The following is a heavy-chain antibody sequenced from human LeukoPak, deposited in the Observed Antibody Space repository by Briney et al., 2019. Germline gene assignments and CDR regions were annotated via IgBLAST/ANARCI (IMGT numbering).Heavy chain of an antibody. J-gene: IGHJ3*02. Sequence: GESLKISCKGSGYSFTSYWIGWVRQMPGKGLEWMGIIYPGDSDTRYSPSFQGQVTISADKSISTAYLQWSSLKASDTAMYYCARHYSSRSTRDAFDIWGQGTMVTVSS. CDR2: IYPGDSDT. V-gene: IGHV5-51*01. CDR1: GYSFTSYW. CDR3: ARHYSSRSTRDAFDI. D-gene: IGHD2-2*01.